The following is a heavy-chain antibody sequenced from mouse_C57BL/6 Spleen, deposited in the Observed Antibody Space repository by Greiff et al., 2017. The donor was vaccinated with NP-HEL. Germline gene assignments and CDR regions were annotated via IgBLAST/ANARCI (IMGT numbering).Heavy chain of an antibody. CDR1: GYTFTSYW. CDR2: IHPNSGST. CDR3: ARVMIYYYGSSQYYFDY. V-gene: IGHV1-64*01. J-gene: IGHJ2*01. D-gene: IGHD1-1*01. Sequence: VQLQQPGAELVKPGASVKLSCKASGYTFTSYWMHWVKQRPGQGLEWIGMIHPNSGSTNYNEKFKSKATLTVDKSSSTAYMKLSSLTSEDSAVLYCARVMIYYYGSSQYYFDYWGQGTTLTVSS.